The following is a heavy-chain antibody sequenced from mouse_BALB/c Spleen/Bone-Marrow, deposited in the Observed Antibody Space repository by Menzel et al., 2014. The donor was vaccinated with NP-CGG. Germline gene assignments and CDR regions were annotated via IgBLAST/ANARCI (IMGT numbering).Heavy chain of an antibody. CDR1: GYSITSDYA. V-gene: IGHV3-2*02. CDR2: ISYSGST. CDR3: ARWGGYYAMDY. J-gene: IGHJ4*01. Sequence: EVKVVDSGPGLVKPSQSLSLTCTVTGYSITSDYAWNWIRQFPGNKLEWMGYISYSGSTSYNPSLKSRISITRDTSKNQFFLQLNSVTTEDTATYYCARWGGYYAMDYWGQGTSVTVSS. D-gene: IGHD1-1*02.